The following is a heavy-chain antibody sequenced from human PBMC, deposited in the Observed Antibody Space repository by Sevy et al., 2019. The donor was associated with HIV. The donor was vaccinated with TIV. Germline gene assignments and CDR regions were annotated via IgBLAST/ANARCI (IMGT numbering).Heavy chain of an antibody. CDR1: GGSVSSGSYY. D-gene: IGHD2-2*01. CDR3: ARADIVVVPAASTDAFDI. CDR2: IYYSGST. Sequence: SETLSLTCTVSGGSVSSGSYYWSWIRQPPGKGLEWIGYIYYSGSTNYNPSLKSRVTISVDTSKNQFSLTLSSVTAADTAVYYCARADIVVVPAASTDAFDIWGQGTMVTVSS. V-gene: IGHV4-61*01. J-gene: IGHJ3*02.